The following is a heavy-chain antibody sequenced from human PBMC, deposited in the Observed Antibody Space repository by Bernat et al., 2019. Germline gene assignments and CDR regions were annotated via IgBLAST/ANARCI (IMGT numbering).Heavy chain of an antibody. J-gene: IGHJ5*02. CDR2: IFYGGST. V-gene: IGHV4-31*03. Sequence: QVQLQESGPGLVKPSQTLSLTCIVSGGSISSGGYYWSWIRQHPGKGLEWIGYIFYGGSTYYNSSLKSRVIISVDTSKNQFSLKLSSVTAADTAVYYCARVTAVTTELDPWGQGTLVTVSS. CDR1: GGSISSGGYY. D-gene: IGHD4-17*01. CDR3: ARVTAVTTELDP.